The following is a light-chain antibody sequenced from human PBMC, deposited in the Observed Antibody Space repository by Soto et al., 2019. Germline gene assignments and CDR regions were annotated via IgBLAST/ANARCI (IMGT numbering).Light chain of an antibody. CDR1: SSDVGGYNH. J-gene: IGLJ1*01. V-gene: IGLV2-8*01. Sequence: QSVLTQPPSASGSPGQSVTISCTGTSSDVGGYNHVSWYQQHPGKAPKLLIYAASFRPSGVPDRFSGSKSGTSASLAITGLQAEDEADYYCQSYDSSLSAYVFGTGTKVTVL. CDR2: AAS. CDR3: QSYDSSLSAYV.